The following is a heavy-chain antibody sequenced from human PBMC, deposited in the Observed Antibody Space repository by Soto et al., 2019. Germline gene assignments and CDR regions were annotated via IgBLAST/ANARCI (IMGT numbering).Heavy chain of an antibody. V-gene: IGHV4-59*01. CDR3: ARERVGHSAMDV. J-gene: IGHJ6*02. CDR2: ISDSGST. Sequence: QVQLQESGPGLVKPSETLSLMCTVSGGSITNYYWSWIRQSPAKGLEWIGYISDSGSTKYNPSLKRRVTISVDTSKNQCSLKLPSMTAADTAVYYCARERVGHSAMDVWGQGTTVTVSS. D-gene: IGHD1-26*01. CDR1: GGSITNYY.